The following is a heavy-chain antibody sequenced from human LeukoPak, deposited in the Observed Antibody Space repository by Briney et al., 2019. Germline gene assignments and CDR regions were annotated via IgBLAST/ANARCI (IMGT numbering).Heavy chain of an antibody. J-gene: IGHJ4*02. CDR3: ARGRSSSWGLTYVYFDY. CDR2: ISSSSSYI. Sequence: PGGSLRLSCAASGFTFSSYEMNWVRQAPGKGLEWVSSISSSSSYIYYADSVKGRFTISRDNAKNSLYLQMNSLRAEDTAVYYCARGRSSSWGLTYVYFDYWGQGTLVTVSS. V-gene: IGHV3-21*01. CDR1: GFTFSSYE. D-gene: IGHD6-13*01.